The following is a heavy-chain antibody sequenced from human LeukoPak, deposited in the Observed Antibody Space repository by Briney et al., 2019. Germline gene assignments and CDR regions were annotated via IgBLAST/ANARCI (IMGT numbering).Heavy chain of an antibody. CDR3: ATQWELHPAF. Sequence: GGSLRLSCTASGFIFSSYSLNWVRQAPGKGLEWVSYITRSGSARYYADSVRGRFTISRDNAKNSLYLQMNSLRVDDTAVYYCATQWELHPAFWGQGTLVTVSS. J-gene: IGHJ4*02. CDR1: GFIFSSYS. V-gene: IGHV3-48*01. D-gene: IGHD1-26*01. CDR2: ITRSGSAR.